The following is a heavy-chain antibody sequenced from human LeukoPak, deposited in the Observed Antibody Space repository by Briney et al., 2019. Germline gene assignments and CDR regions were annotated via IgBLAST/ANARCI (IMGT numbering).Heavy chain of an antibody. Sequence: SETLSLTCTVSGGSISSSSYYWGWIRQPPGKGLEWIGSIYYSGSTYYNPSLKSRVTISVDTSKNQFSLKLSSVTAADTAVYYCARSLWFGELLPFDYWGQGTLVTVSS. CDR3: ARSLWFGELLPFDY. V-gene: IGHV4-39*07. CDR1: GGSISSSSYY. J-gene: IGHJ4*02. D-gene: IGHD3-10*01. CDR2: IYYSGST.